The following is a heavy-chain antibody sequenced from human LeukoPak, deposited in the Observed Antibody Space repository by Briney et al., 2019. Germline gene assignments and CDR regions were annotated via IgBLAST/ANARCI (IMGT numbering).Heavy chain of an antibody. D-gene: IGHD3-10*01. J-gene: IGHJ5*02. Sequence: PGGSLRLSCAASGFTITTNYMNWVRQAPGKGLEWVAVIYGDDETNYADSVKGRFTISRDNAKNSLYLQMNSLRAEDTAVYYCARVWTPDYYGSADQWGQGTLVTVSS. CDR2: IYGDDET. CDR1: GFTITTNY. CDR3: ARVWTPDYYGSADQ. V-gene: IGHV3-53*01.